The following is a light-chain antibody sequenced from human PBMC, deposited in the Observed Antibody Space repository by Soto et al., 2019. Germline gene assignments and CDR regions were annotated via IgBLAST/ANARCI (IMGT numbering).Light chain of an antibody. CDR2: AAS. J-gene: IGKJ1*01. Sequence: EIVMTQSPATLSMSPGERATLSCRASQRISSNLAWYQQRPGQAPRLLIYAASTRATGIPGRFSGSGSGTEFTLTISSLQSEDFAVYYCQQYNNWPRTFGQGTKAEIK. V-gene: IGKV3-15*01. CDR1: QRISSN. CDR3: QQYNNWPRT.